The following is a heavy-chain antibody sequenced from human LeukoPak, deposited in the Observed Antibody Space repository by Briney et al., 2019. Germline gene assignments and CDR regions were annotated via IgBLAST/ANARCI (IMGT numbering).Heavy chain of an antibody. Sequence: PSETLSLTCTVSGGSVTSYYCNWVRQPPGRGLEWIGYIYYSGGTNCNPSLESRVTISLDTAKNQFSLKLRSVTAEDTAVYYCATTGATSPSSASWFNIEYWGQGTLVPVSS. CDR1: GGSVTSYY. J-gene: IGHJ4*02. CDR3: ATTGATSPSSASWFNIEY. CDR2: IYYSGGT. D-gene: IGHD6-13*01. V-gene: IGHV4-59*08.